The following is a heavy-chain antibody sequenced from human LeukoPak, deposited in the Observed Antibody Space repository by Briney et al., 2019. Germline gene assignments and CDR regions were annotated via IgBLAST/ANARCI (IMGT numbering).Heavy chain of an antibody. CDR2: ISGSGNSDGT. CDR1: GFIFSNFA. V-gene: IGHV3-23*01. Sequence: PGGSLRLSCAASGFIFSNFAMSWVRQAPGRGLDWVSAISGSGNSDGTYYADSVKGRFTISRDDSKNTLYLQMNSLRAEDTAVYYCAKHPGGSTYGPFDIWGQGTMVTVSS. D-gene: IGHD3-10*01. J-gene: IGHJ3*02. CDR3: AKHPGGSTYGPFDI.